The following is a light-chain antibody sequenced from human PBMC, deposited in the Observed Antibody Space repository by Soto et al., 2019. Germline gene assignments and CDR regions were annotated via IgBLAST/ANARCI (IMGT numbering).Light chain of an antibody. CDR1: SSNIGAGYD. Sequence: QSVLAQPPSVSGAPGQKVTISCTGSSSNIGAGYDLHWYQQLPGTAPKLLLYGNNNRPSGVPDRFSGSKSGTSASLAITGLQAEDEADYYCASYGGRDDMIFGGGTKVTVL. V-gene: IGLV1-40*01. J-gene: IGLJ2*01. CDR3: ASYGGRDDMI. CDR2: GNN.